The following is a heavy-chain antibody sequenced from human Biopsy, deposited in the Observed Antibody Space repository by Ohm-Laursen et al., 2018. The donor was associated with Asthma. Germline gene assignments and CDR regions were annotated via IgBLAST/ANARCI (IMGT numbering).Heavy chain of an antibody. V-gene: IGHV4-39*01. CDR2: ISYTGSA. Sequence: GTLSLTCTVSGGSMSSSSYYWGWIRQPPGKGLEWMGSISYTGSAYHNPPLKSRVTISVAKSKNHFYLKLTSVTAADTAVYYCARHWDWGSFFDYWGQGTPVTVSS. CDR1: GGSMSSSSYY. J-gene: IGHJ4*02. CDR3: ARHWDWGSFFDY. D-gene: IGHD7-27*01.